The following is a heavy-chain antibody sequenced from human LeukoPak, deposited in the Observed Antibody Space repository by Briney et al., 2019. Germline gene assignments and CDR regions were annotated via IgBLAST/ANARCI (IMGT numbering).Heavy chain of an antibody. CDR2: ISNSGASP. V-gene: IGHV3-23*01. Sequence: GGSLRLSCAASGFTFSSYAMSWVRQAPGKGLEWVSSISNSGASPYYTDSVKGRFTISGDNSKNTLYLQVDSLRAEDTAVYFCAKDDRSAVRGTSDYWGQGTLVTVSS. CDR1: GFTFSSYA. D-gene: IGHD3-10*01. CDR3: AKDDRSAVRGTSDY. J-gene: IGHJ4*02.